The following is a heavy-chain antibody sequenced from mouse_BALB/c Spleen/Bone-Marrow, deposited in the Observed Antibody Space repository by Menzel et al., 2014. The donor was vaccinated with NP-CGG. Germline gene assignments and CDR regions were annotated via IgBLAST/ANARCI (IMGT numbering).Heavy chain of an antibody. Sequence: EVQLVESGGGLVKPGGSLKLSCAASGFTFSSYAMSWVRQTPEKRLEWVASISSGSSTYYPDSVKGRFTISRDNARNILYLQMSSLRSEDTAMYYCARGRTQGYTMDYWGQGTSVTVSS. V-gene: IGHV5-6-5*01. CDR1: GFTFSSYA. CDR2: ISSGSST. J-gene: IGHJ4*01. CDR3: ARGRTQGYTMDY.